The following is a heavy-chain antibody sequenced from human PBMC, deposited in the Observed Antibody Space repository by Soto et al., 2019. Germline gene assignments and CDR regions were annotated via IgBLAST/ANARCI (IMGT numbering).Heavy chain of an antibody. Sequence: QVQLQQWGAGLLKPSETLSLTCAVYGGSFSGYYWSWIRQPPGKGLEWIGEINHSGSTNYNPSLKRRVTISVDTSKNQFSLKLSSVTAADTAVYYCARERSRYSSGWSTADYWGQGTLVTVSS. CDR1: GGSFSGYY. D-gene: IGHD6-19*01. CDR3: ARERSRYSSGWSTADY. V-gene: IGHV4-34*01. CDR2: INHSGST. J-gene: IGHJ4*02.